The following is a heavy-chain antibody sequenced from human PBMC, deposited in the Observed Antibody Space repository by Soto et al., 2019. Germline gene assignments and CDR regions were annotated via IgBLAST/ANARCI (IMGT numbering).Heavy chain of an antibody. V-gene: IGHV1-18*01. Sequence: GASVKVSCKASGYTFTSYGISWVRQAPGQGLEWMGWISAYNGNTNYAQKLQGRVTMTTDTSTSTAYMELRSLRSDDTAVYYCARDHPGNDFWSGYWSWFDPWGQGTLVTVSS. D-gene: IGHD3-3*01. CDR1: GYTFTSYG. J-gene: IGHJ5*02. CDR3: ARDHPGNDFWSGYWSWFDP. CDR2: ISAYNGNT.